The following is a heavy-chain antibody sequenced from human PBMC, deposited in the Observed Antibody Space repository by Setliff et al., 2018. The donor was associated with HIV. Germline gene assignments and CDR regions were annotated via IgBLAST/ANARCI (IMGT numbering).Heavy chain of an antibody. CDR2: INPNSGVT. CDR3: ARAGLAAPGLHDY. J-gene: IGHJ4*02. D-gene: IGHD6-13*01. V-gene: IGHV1-2*06. Sequence: ASVKVSCKASGYTFTSYAMLWVRQAPGQGLEWMGRINPNSGVTNSAQNFQGRVTMTRNTSISTAYMELSSLRSDDTAVYYCARAGLAAPGLHDYWGQGTLVTVSS. CDR1: GYTFTSYA.